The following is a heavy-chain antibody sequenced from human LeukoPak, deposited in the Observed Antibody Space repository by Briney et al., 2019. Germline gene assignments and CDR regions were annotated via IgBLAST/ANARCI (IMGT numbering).Heavy chain of an antibody. D-gene: IGHD5-24*01. CDR1: GFTFSSYE. CDR2: ISSSGVTI. CDR3: GRAKMATGGGTFDY. V-gene: IGHV3-48*03. J-gene: IGHJ4*02. Sequence: GGSLRLSCAASGFTFSSYEMNWVRQAPGKGLEWVSYISSSGVTIYYADSVKGRFTISRDNAKNSLYLQMNSLRAEDTAVYYCGRAKMATGGGTFDYWGQGTLVTVSS.